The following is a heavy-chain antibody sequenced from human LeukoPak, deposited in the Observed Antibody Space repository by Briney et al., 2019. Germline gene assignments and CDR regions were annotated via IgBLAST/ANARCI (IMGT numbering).Heavy chain of an antibody. V-gene: IGHV3-30*03. CDR3: ARSRYYDFWSGYYSYYFDY. CDR2: ISYDGSDK. D-gene: IGHD3-3*01. Sequence: GGSLRLSCAASGFTFSTYGMHWVRQAPGKGLEWVAVISYDGSDKYYADSVKGRFTISRDNSKNTLYLQMNSLRAEDTAVYYCARSRYYDFWSGYYSYYFDYWGQGTLVTVSS. J-gene: IGHJ4*02. CDR1: GFTFSTYG.